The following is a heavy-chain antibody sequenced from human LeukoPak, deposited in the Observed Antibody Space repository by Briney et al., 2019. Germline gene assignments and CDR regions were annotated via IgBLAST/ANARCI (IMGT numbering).Heavy chain of an antibody. CDR3: ARRPDGDSSGWSMDY. V-gene: IGHV3-30-3*01. J-gene: IGHJ4*02. D-gene: IGHD6-19*01. CDR1: GFTFSAYA. CDR2: ISYDGSNK. Sequence: QPGGSLRLSCAASGFTFSAYAIHWVRQAPGKGLEWVAVISYDGSNKYYADSVKGRFTISRDNSKNTLYLQMNSLRAEDTAVYYCARRPDGDSSGWSMDYWGQGTLVTVSS.